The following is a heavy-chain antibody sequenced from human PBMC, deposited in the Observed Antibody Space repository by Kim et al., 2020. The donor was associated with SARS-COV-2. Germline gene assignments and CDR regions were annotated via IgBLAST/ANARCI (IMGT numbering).Heavy chain of an antibody. Sequence: DGSVSSYADSVKGRFTIFRDNAKNTLYLQMNSLRDEDTAVYHCTRGEMALWGQGTLVTVSS. CDR3: TRGEMAL. D-gene: IGHD2-8*01. CDR2: DGSVS. V-gene: IGHV3-74*01. J-gene: IGHJ4*02.